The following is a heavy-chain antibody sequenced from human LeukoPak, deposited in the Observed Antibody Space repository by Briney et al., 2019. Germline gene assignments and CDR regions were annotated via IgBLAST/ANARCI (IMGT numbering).Heavy chain of an antibody. CDR1: GFTVNNNY. V-gene: IGHV3-53*01. CDR2: IYSGGST. J-gene: IGHJ4*02. Sequence: GGSLRLSCAASGFTVNNNYMSWVRQAPGKGLEWVSVIYSGGSTYYADSVKGRFTISRDNSKNTLYLQMSTLRAEDTAVYYCARELPFSQWIFVDYWGQGTLVTVSS. D-gene: IGHD3-3*01. CDR3: ARELPFSQWIFVDY.